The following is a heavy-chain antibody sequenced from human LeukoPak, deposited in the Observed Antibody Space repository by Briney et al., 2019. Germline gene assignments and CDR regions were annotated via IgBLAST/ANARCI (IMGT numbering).Heavy chain of an antibody. J-gene: IGHJ6*03. CDR3: ARDTAAAGDYYYYYMDV. V-gene: IGHV4-61*02. Sequence: SETLSLTCTVSGGSISSGSYYWSWIRQPAVKGLEWIGRIYTSGSTNYNPSLKSRVTISVDTSKNQFSLKLSSVTAADTAVYYCARDTAAAGDYYYYYMDVWGKGTTVTISS. CDR1: GGSISSGSYY. D-gene: IGHD6-13*01. CDR2: IYTSGST.